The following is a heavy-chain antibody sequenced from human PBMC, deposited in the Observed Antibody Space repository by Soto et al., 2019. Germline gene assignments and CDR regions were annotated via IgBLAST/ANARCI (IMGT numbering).Heavy chain of an antibody. Sequence: PGGSLRLSCAASGFTFSNYWMHWVRQAPGKGLVWVSDIHPEGSSTDYADSVKGRFTISRDNSKNTLYLQMNSLRAEDTAVYYCAKSPGMYYYDSSGYYHYDYWGQGTLVTVSS. J-gene: IGHJ4*02. CDR3: AKSPGMYYYDSSGYYHYDY. CDR1: GFTFSNYW. CDR2: IHPEGSST. D-gene: IGHD3-22*01. V-gene: IGHV3-74*01.